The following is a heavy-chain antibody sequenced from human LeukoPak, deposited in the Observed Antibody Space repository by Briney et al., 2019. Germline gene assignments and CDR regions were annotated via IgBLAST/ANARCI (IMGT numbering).Heavy chain of an antibody. V-gene: IGHV3-23*01. Sequence: GGSLRLSCAASGFTFSSSAMTWVRQAPGKGLEYVSAITPSGDSTSYADSVKGRFTISRDNFKNTLFLQMNSLRADDTAVYYCAIPGGGYQYDYWGQGTLVTVSP. J-gene: IGHJ4*02. CDR3: AIPGGGYQYDY. CDR1: GFTFSSSA. CDR2: ITPSGDST. D-gene: IGHD5-24*01.